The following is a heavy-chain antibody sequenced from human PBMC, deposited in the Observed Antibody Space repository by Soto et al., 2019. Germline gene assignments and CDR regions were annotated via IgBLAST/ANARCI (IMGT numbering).Heavy chain of an antibody. CDR2: IYYSGST. CDR1: GCSISSYY. V-gene: IGHV4-59*01. D-gene: IGHD6-13*01. Sequence: SETLSLTCTVSGCSISSYYWSWIRQPPGKGLEWIGYIYYSGSTNYNPSLKSRVTISVDTSKDQFSLKLSSVTAADTAVYYCARRIPTAGLFDYWGQGTLVTVS. CDR3: ARRIPTAGLFDY. J-gene: IGHJ4*02.